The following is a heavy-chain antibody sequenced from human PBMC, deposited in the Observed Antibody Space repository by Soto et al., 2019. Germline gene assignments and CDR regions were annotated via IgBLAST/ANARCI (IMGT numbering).Heavy chain of an antibody. D-gene: IGHD3-10*01. CDR1: GFSFSNYA. CDR2: ISGRDTNT. J-gene: IGHJ4*02. CDR3: ANHRLYGSGSYYPYYFDY. V-gene: IGHV3-23*01. Sequence: PGGSLRLSCAASGFSFSNYAMSWVRQAPGKGLEWVSFISGRDTNTYYADSVKGRFTISRDNSKSTLYLLMNSLRAEDTAVYYCANHRLYGSGSYYPYYFDYWGQGALVTVSS.